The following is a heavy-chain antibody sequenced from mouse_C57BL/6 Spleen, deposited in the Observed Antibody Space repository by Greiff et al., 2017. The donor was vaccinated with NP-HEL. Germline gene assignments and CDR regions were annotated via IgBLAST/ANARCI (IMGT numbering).Heavy chain of an antibody. CDR3: ARDDYDGSFAY. J-gene: IGHJ3*01. D-gene: IGHD2-4*01. V-gene: IGHV1-64*01. Sequence: QVQLKQPGAELVKPGASVKLSCKASGYTFTSYWMHWVKQRPGQGLEWIGMIHPNSGSTNYNEKFTSKATLTVDKSSSTAYMQLSSLTSEDSAVYYCARDDYDGSFAYWGQGTLVTVSA. CDR2: IHPNSGST. CDR1: GYTFTSYW.